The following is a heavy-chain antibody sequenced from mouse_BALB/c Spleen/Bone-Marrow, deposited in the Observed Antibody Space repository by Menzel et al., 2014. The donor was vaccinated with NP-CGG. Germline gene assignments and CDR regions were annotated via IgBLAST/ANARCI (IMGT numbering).Heavy chain of an antibody. Sequence: QVQLKESGAELMKPGASVKISCKATGHTFSGYWIEWVKQRPGHGLEWIGEILPGRGSTNYNEKFKGKATLTSDTSSNTAYMQLSSLTSEDSAVYYCARWDTTAIDYWGQGTSVTVSS. D-gene: IGHD1-1*01. V-gene: IGHV1-9*01. CDR3: ARWDTTAIDY. CDR2: ILPGRGST. CDR1: GHTFSGYW. J-gene: IGHJ4*01.